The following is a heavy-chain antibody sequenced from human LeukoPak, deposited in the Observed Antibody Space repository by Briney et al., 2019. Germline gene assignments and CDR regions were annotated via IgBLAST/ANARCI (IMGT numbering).Heavy chain of an antibody. J-gene: IGHJ5*02. V-gene: IGHV1-69*05. D-gene: IGHD4-17*01. CDR1: GGTFSSYA. CDR2: IIPIFGAA. CDR3: ASKAFYGVNWFDP. Sequence: ASVKVSCKASGGTFSSYAISWVRQPPGQGLEWMGGIIPIFGAANYAQKFQGRVTITTDESTSTAYMELSSLRSEDTAVYYCASKAFYGVNWFDPWGQGTLVTVSS.